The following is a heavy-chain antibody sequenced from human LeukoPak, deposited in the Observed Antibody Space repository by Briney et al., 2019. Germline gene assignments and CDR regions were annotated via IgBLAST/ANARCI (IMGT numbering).Heavy chain of an antibody. D-gene: IGHD4/OR15-4a*01. Sequence: SETLSLTCTVSGGSISNYYWGWIRQPPGEGLEWIGSIYYSGSTYYNPSLKSRVTISVDTSKNQFSLKLSSVTAADTAVYYCARGVLRGAFDIWGQGTMVTVSS. CDR2: IYYSGST. CDR3: ARGVLRGAFDI. CDR1: GGSISNYY. V-gene: IGHV4-39*01. J-gene: IGHJ3*02.